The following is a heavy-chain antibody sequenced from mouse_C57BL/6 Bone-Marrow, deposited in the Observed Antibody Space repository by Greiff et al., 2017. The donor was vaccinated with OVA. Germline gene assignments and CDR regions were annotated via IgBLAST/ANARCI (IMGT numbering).Heavy chain of an antibody. CDR2: IDPENGYT. D-gene: IGHD1-1*01. Sequence: VQLKQSGAELVRPGASVKLSCTASGFTFKDDYMPWVQQRPEQGLEWIGSIDPENGYTEYASKFQGRATITADTYSNTAYLQLSSLTSEDTAVYDCVSFNSAVVDHWYFDDWGTGTTVTVSS. V-gene: IGHV14-4*01. CDR3: VSFNSAVVDHWYFDD. CDR1: GFTFKDDY. J-gene: IGHJ1*03.